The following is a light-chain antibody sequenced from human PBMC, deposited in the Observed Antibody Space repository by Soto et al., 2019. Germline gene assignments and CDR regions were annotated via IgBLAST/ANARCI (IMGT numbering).Light chain of an antibody. CDR1: QSVNNN. Sequence: EIILTQSPASLSVSPGERANLSCRASQSVNNNLAWYQQKPGQAPRLLIYGASTRATGIPGRFRGSGSWTEFTLTITSLQAEDFAVYFCQHYNNLPPDTVGQGTKLEIK. J-gene: IGKJ2*01. CDR3: QHYNNLPPDT. CDR2: GAS. V-gene: IGKV3-15*01.